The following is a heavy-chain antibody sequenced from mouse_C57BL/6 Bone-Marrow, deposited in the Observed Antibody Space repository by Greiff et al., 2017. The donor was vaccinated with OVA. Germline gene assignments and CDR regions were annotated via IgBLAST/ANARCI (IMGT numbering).Heavy chain of an antibody. CDR3: ARRPGGNYVPWWYFDV. V-gene: IGHV5-4*03. CDR2: ISDGGSYT. CDR1: GFTFSSYA. D-gene: IGHD1-1*02. J-gene: IGHJ1*03. Sequence: EVKVVESGGGLVKPGGSLKLSCAASGFTFSSYAMSWVRQTPEKRLEWVATISDGGSYTYYPDNVKGRFTISRDNAKNNLYLQMSHLKSEDTAMYYCARRPGGNYVPWWYFDVWGTGTTVTVSS.